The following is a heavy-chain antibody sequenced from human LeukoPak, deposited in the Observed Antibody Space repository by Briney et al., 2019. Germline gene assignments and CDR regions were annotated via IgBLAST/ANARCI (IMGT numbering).Heavy chain of an antibody. CDR3: AGGYYLNWFDP. CDR1: GGTFSSYA. D-gene: IGHD3-10*01. J-gene: IGHJ5*02. Sequence: ASVKVSCKASGGTFSSYAISWVRQAPGQGLEWMGGIIPIFGTANYAQKFLGRVTITADESTSTAYMELSSLRSEDTAVYYCAGGYYLNWFDPWGQGTLVTVSS. V-gene: IGHV1-69*13. CDR2: IIPIFGTA.